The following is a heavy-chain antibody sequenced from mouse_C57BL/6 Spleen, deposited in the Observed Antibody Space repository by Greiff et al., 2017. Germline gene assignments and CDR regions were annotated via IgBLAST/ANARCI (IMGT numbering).Heavy chain of an antibody. Sequence: QVQLQQSGAELARPGASVKLSCKASGYTFTSSGISWVKQRTGQGLEWIGEIYPRSGNTYYNEQFKGKATLTADKSSSTAYMELRSLTSEDSAVYCCAREDYGSSLGFDDWGQGTTLTVSS. V-gene: IGHV1-81*01. D-gene: IGHD1-1*01. CDR2: IYPRSGNT. CDR1: GYTFTSSG. CDR3: AREDYGSSLGFDD. J-gene: IGHJ2*01.